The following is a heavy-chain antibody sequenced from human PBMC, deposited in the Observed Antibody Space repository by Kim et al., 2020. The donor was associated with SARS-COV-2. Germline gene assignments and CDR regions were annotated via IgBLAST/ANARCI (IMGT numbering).Heavy chain of an antibody. J-gene: IGHJ4*02. Sequence: SETLSLTCTVSGGSISSGGYYWSWIRQHPGKGLEWIGYIYYSGSTYYNPSLKSRVTISVDTPKNQFSLKLSSVTAADTAVYYCARVTYYDFWSGPTDRPYFDYWGQGTLVTVSS. CDR3: ARVTYYDFWSGPTDRPYFDY. CDR2: IYYSGST. D-gene: IGHD3-3*01. CDR1: GGSISSGGYY. V-gene: IGHV4-31*03.